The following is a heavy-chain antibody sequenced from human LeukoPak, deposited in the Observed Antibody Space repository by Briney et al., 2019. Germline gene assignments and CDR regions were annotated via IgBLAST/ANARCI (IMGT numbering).Heavy chain of an antibody. J-gene: IGHJ4*02. CDR3: ARADALWFGLHFDY. V-gene: IGHV1-2*02. Sequence: ASVKVSCKASGYTFTGYYIHWVRQAPGQGLEWMGWINPNSGVTHYPQKFQGRVTMTRDTSIRTAYMEVSSLRSGDMAVYYCARADALWFGLHFDYWGQGTLVTVFS. D-gene: IGHD3-10*01. CDR2: INPNSGVT. CDR1: GYTFTGYY.